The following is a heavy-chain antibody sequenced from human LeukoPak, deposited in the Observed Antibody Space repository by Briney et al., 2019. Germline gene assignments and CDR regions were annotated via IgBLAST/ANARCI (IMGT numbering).Heavy chain of an antibody. CDR2: ISSSSSYI. D-gene: IGHD4-17*01. J-gene: IGHJ4*02. Sequence: GGSLRLSCAASGFTFSSYSMNWVRQAPGKGLEWVSSISSSSSYIYYADSVKGRFTISRDNAKNSLYLQMNSMRAEDRAVYYCARVLDYGDLEPHLDYWGQGTLVTVSS. CDR3: ARVLDYGDLEPHLDY. V-gene: IGHV3-21*01. CDR1: GFTFSSYS.